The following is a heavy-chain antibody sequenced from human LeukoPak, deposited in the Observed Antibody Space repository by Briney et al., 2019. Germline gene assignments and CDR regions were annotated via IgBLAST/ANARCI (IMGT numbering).Heavy chain of an antibody. J-gene: IGHJ4*02. CDR3: ARDLTIFPDY. V-gene: IGHV3-21*01. CDR2: ISSSSSYI. Sequence: GGSLRLSCAASGFTFSSDSMNWVRQAPGKGLELVSSISSSSSYIYYANSVKGRFTISRDKAKTSLYLQMNSLRAEDTAVYYCARDLTIFPDYWGQGTLVTVSS. CDR1: GFTFSSDS. D-gene: IGHD3-9*01.